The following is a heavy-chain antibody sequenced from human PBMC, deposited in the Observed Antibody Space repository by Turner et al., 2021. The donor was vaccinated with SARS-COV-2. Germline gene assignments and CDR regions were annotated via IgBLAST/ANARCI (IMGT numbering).Heavy chain of an antibody. V-gene: IGHV1-24*01. J-gene: IGHJ4*02. CDR2: FDPEVTET. Sequence: QVQLVQSGAEVKKPGASVKVACKVSGYTLIELSMHWVRQDPGNGLEWMGGFDPEVTETVDAQKFQGRVTVTDDTSTDTAYMELSSLRSEDTAVYYCASSFSVRGVKGDFDYWGQGTLVTVSS. D-gene: IGHD3-10*01. CDR1: GYTLIELS. CDR3: ASSFSVRGVKGDFDY.